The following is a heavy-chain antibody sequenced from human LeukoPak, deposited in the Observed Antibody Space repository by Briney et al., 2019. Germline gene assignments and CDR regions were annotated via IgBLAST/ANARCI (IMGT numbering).Heavy chain of an antibody. CDR1: GFTFSSYG. J-gene: IGHJ6*02. CDR2: IWYDGSNK. CDR3: ARHLGSYYYYYGMDV. Sequence: SGGSLRLSCAASGFTFSSYGMHWVRQAPGKGLEWVAVIWYDGSNKYYADSVKGRFTISRDNSKNTLYLQMNSLRAEDTAVYYCARHLGSYYYYYGMDVWGQGTTVTVSS. V-gene: IGHV3-33*01. D-gene: IGHD3-16*01.